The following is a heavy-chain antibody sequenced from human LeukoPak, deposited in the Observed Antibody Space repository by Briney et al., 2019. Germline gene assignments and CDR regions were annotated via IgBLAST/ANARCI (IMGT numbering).Heavy chain of an antibody. CDR3: ATAWAYCSSTSCSFDY. J-gene: IGHJ4*02. D-gene: IGHD2-2*01. CDR1: GYTPTELS. Sequence: ASVKVSCKVSGYTPTELSMHWVRQAPGKGLEWMGGFDPEDGETIYAQKFQGRVTMTEDTSTDTAYMELSSLRSEDTAVYYCATAWAYCSSTSCSFDYWGQGTLVTVSS. V-gene: IGHV1-24*01. CDR2: FDPEDGET.